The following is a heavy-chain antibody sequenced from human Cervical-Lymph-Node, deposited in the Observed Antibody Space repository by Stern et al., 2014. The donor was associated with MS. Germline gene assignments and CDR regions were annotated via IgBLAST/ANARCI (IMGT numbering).Heavy chain of an antibody. CDR2: IYHSGTT. Sequence: QVQLVQSGPGLVKPSQTLSLTCTVSGDSISSGSYYWSWIRQHQGKGLEWIGYIYHSGTTFYNPSLKSRVTISVDTSKNQFSLKLSSVTAADTALYYCARAGMKLDYWGQGTLVTVSS. V-gene: IGHV4-31*03. J-gene: IGHJ4*02. D-gene: IGHD6-13*01. CDR3: ARAGMKLDY. CDR1: GDSISSGSYY.